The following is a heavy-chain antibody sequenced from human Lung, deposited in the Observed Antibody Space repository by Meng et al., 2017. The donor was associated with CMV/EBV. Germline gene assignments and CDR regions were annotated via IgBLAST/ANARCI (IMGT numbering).Heavy chain of an antibody. V-gene: IGHV1-69*05. D-gene: IGHD3-10*01. J-gene: IGHJ6*01. CDR3: ARDRGDPDMLAYYAMDV. Sequence: SXXVSXKASGGTFSSYAISWVRQAPGQGLEWMGGIIPIFGTANYAQKFQGRVTITTDESTSTAYMELSSLRSDDTAVYYCARDRGDPDMLAYYAMDVWGQGNXV. CDR2: IIPIFGTA. CDR1: GGTFSSYA.